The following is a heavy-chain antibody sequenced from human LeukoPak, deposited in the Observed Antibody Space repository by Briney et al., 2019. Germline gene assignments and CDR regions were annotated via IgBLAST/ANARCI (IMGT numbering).Heavy chain of an antibody. CDR2: IIPIFGTA. CDR1: GGTFSSYA. CDR3: ARGPRYSSSNSPLGY. V-gene: IGHV1-69*13. J-gene: IGHJ4*02. Sequence: ASVKVSCKASGGTFSSYAISWVRQAPGQGLEWMGGIIPIFGTANYAQKFQGRVTITADESTSTAYMELSSLRSEDTAVYYCARGPRYSSSNSPLGYWGQGTLVTVSP. D-gene: IGHD6-13*01.